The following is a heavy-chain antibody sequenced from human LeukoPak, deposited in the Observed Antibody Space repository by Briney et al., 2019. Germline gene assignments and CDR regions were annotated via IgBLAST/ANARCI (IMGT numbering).Heavy chain of an antibody. D-gene: IGHD3-10*01. CDR1: GGTFSSYA. V-gene: IGHV1-69*13. J-gene: IGHJ5*02. CDR3: ARARITMVRGVILRGNWFDP. Sequence: GASVKVSCKASGGTFSSYAISWVRQAPGQGLEWMGGIIPIFGTANYAQKFQGRVTITADESTSTAYMELSSLRSEDTAVYYCARARITMVRGVILRGNWFDPWGQGTLVTVSS. CDR2: IIPIFGTA.